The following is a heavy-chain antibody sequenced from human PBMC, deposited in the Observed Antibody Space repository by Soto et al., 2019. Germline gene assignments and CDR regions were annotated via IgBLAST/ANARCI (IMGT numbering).Heavy chain of an antibody. CDR1: GFTFSSYA. D-gene: IGHD3-10*01. CDR2: ISGSGGST. Sequence: EVQLVESGGGLVKPGGSLRLSCAASGFTFSSYAMSWVRQAPGKGLEWVSAISGSGGSTYYADSVKGRFTISRDNSKNTLYLQMNSLRAEDTAVYYCAKDDVLLWFGELNYYGMDVWGQGTTVTVSS. CDR3: AKDDVLLWFGELNYYGMDV. J-gene: IGHJ6*02. V-gene: IGHV3-23*04.